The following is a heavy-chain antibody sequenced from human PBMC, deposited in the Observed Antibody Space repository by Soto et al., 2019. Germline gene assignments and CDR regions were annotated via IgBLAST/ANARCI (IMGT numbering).Heavy chain of an antibody. V-gene: IGHV3-30-3*01. CDR3: ARDYGDLNWFDP. CDR1: GFTFSSYA. Sequence: QVQLVESGGGVVQPGRSLRLSCAASGFTFSSYAMHWVRQAPGKGLAWVAVISYDGSNKYYADSVKGRFTISRDNSKNTLYLQRNSLRAEDTAVYYCARDYGDLNWFDPWGQGTLVTVSS. J-gene: IGHJ5*02. CDR2: ISYDGSNK. D-gene: IGHD4-17*01.